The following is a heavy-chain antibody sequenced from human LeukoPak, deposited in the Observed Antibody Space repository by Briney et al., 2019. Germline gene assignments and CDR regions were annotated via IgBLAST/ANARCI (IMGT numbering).Heavy chain of an antibody. D-gene: IGHD6-19*01. V-gene: IGHV3-23*01. CDR2: ISGSGGST. CDR1: GFTFSSYA. J-gene: IGHJ4*02. CDR3: AKDRLLKGSGWYNY. Sequence: GGSLRLSCAASGFTFSSYAMSWVRQAPGKGLEWVSAISGSGGSTYYADSVKGRFTISRDNSKNTLYLQVNSLRAEDTAVYYCAKDRLLKGSGWYNYWGQGTLVTVSS.